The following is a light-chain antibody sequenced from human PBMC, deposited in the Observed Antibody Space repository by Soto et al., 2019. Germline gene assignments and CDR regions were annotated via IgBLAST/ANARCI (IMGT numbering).Light chain of an antibody. CDR1: QSVSATY. J-gene: IGKJ4*01. CDR2: GAS. Sequence: EIVLTQSPGTLSLSPGERATLSCGASQSVSATYLAWYQQKPGQAPRLLVYGASTSATGVPDRFSGSGSGTDFTLTISRLEPEDLAVYYCQQSGSSPLTFGGGTRVEVK. CDR3: QQSGSSPLT. V-gene: IGKV3-20*01.